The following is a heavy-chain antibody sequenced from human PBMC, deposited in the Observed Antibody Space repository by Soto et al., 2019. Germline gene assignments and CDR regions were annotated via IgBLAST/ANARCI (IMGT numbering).Heavy chain of an antibody. D-gene: IGHD4-17*01. CDR3: AKDVDDGGNTWGH. CDR1: GVTFSNSD. J-gene: IGHJ1*01. Sequence: GGSLRLSCVVSGVTFSNSDMQWVRQAPGKGLEWVAMISADGNSEDYAASVKGRFTVSRENSKNTLYLQMDSLRVEDTAIYYCAKDVDDGGNTWGHWGQ. V-gene: IGHV3-30*18. CDR2: ISADGNSE.